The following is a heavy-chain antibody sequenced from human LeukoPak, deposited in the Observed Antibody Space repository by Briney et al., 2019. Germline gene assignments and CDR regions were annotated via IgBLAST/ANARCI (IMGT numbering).Heavy chain of an antibody. CDR2: IYSGGST. CDR3: ARGSYCSSTSCYNPHSSGWFPVRENDY. J-gene: IGHJ4*02. CDR1: GFTVSSNY. V-gene: IGHV3-53*01. D-gene: IGHD2-2*02. Sequence: PGGSLRLSCAASGFTVSSNYMSWVRQAPGKGLEWVSVIYSGGSTYYADSVKGRFTISRDNSKNTLYLQMNSLRAEDTAVYYCARGSYCSSTSCYNPHSSGWFPVRENDYWGQGTLVTVSS.